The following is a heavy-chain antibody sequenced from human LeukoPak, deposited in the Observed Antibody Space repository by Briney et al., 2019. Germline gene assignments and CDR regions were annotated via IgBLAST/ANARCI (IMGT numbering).Heavy chain of an antibody. CDR1: GGTFSSYA. J-gene: IGHJ5*02. CDR2: IIPIFGTA. D-gene: IGHD6-13*01. V-gene: IGHV1-69*01. Sequence: SVKVSCKASGGTFSSYAISWVRQAPGQGLEWMGGIIPIFGTANYAQKFQGRVTITADESTSTAYMELSSLRSEDTAVYYCARGLYSSSWFNPWGQGTLVTVSS. CDR3: ARGLYSSSWFNP.